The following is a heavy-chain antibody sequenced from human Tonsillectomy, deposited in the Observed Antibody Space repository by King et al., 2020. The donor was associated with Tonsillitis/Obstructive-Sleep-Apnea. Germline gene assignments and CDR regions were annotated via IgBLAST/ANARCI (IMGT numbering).Heavy chain of an antibody. CDR2: ISSSSSTI. Sequence: VQLVESEGGLVQPGGSLRLSCAASGFTFSSYSMNWVRQAPGKGLEWVSYISSSSSTIYYADSVKGRFTISRDNAKNSLYLQMNSLRDEDTAVYYCARTARDYDYIWGSYRYFLFDYWGQGTLVTVSS. J-gene: IGHJ4*02. V-gene: IGHV3-48*02. CDR3: ARTARDYDYIWGSYRYFLFDY. CDR1: GFTFSSYS. D-gene: IGHD3-16*02.